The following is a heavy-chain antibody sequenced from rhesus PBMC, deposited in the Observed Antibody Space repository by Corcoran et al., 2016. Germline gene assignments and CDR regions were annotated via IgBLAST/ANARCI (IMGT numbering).Heavy chain of an antibody. V-gene: IGHV4S14*01. J-gene: IGHJ4*01. CDR2: IYGSGGSN. D-gene: IGHD2-15*01. CDR1: GGSISGYYY. CDR3: ASGYCSSTYCSSFDY. Sequence: QVQLQESGPGLVKPSETLSLTCAVSGGSISGYYYWSWIRQPPGKGLEWIGSIYGSGGSNYLNPSLKSRVTLALDTSKNQFALKLSSVTAADTAVYYCASGYCSSTYCSSFDYWGQGVLVTVSS.